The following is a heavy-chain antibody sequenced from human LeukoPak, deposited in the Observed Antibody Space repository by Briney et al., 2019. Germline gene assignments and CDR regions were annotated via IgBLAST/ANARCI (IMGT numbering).Heavy chain of an antibody. D-gene: IGHD3-3*01. Sequence: ASVTVSCKASGYTFTRYHIHWVRQAPGQGLEWMGVINPSGGPATYAQKFQGRVTLTRDTSTTAVYMEGNSLRSDDTAVYYCARDARFGVVREYYFDHWGQATLVTVS. J-gene: IGHJ4*02. CDR1: GYTFTRYH. CDR3: ARDARFGVVREYYFDH. CDR2: INPSGGPA. V-gene: IGHV1-46*01.